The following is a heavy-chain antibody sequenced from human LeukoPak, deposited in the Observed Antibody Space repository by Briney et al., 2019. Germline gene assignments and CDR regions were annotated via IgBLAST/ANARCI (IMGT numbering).Heavy chain of an antibody. CDR1: GFTLSNSA. CDR2: IGDSDTST. Sequence: PGGSVRLSCVVSGFTLSNSAMTWVRQAPGKGLEWVAIIGDSDTSTNYPDSVRGRFIISRDNSKDTLHLQMDSLRVEDTAVYYCAKGPTLTSFGSWGQGTLVTVSS. V-gene: IGHV3-23*05. J-gene: IGHJ4*01. CDR3: AKGPTLTSFGS. D-gene: IGHD4-17*01.